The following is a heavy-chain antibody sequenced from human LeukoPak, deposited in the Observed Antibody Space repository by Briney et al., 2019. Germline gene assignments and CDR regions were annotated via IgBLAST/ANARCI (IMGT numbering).Heavy chain of an antibody. V-gene: IGHV2-26*01. D-gene: IGHD4-17*01. CDR1: GLSLNNAAMG. CDR3: VRITWCDYGGYFDY. J-gene: IGHJ4*02. Sequence: SGPTLVNPTETLTLTCTVVGLSLNNAAMGVGWIRQPPGMALELLANIFSNEKKFFKTPLKRKLAIFKDTSRGQVVLTMTNMNPDDTATYYCVRITWCDYGGYFDYWGQGILVTVSS. CDR2: IFSNEKK.